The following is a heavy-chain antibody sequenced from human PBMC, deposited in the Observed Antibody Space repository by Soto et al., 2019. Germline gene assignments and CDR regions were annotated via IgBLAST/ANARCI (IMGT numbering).Heavy chain of an antibody. V-gene: IGHV1-18*01. CDR3: ARDLLSYGFWSGYLNHYYYYGMDV. J-gene: IGHJ6*02. Sequence: ASVKVSCKASGYTFTSYGISWVRQAPGQGLEWMGWISAYNGNTNYAQKLQGRVTMTTDTSTSTAYMELRSLRSDDTAVYYCARDLLSYGFWSGYLNHYYYYGMDVWGQGTTVTVSS. D-gene: IGHD3-3*01. CDR2: ISAYNGNT. CDR1: GYTFTSYG.